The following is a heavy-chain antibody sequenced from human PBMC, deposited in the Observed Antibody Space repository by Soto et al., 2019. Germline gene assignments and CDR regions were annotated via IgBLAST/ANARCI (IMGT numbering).Heavy chain of an antibody. CDR2: LYYSGST. CDR1: GGSISSSSYY. J-gene: IGHJ4*02. D-gene: IGHD3-10*01. Sequence: SETLSLTCTVSGGSISSSSYYWGWLRPPPGKGLEWIGSLYYSGSTYYNPYLKSRVPRAGDTSKNQFSLKLSSVTAADTAVYYCARNKGYYYAGTAIDYSGQGPLLTLSS. CDR3: ARNKGYYYAGTAIDY. V-gene: IGHV4-39*01.